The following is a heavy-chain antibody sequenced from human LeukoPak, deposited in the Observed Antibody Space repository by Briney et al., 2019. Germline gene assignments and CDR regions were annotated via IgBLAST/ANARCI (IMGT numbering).Heavy chain of an antibody. CDR3: ARGRIASGAYYYYMDV. CDR1: GGSISSYA. D-gene: IGHD2-21*01. Sequence: SETLSLTCTVSGGSISSYAWSWIRQPPGKGLEWIGYFYYSGITNYNPSLKSRVTISVDTSKNQFSVKLSSVTAADTAVYYCARGRIASGAYYYYMDVWGKGTTVTVSS. CDR2: FYYSGIT. V-gene: IGHV4-59*12. J-gene: IGHJ6*03.